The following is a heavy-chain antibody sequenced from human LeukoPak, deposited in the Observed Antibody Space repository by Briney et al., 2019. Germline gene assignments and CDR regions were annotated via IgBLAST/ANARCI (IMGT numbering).Heavy chain of an antibody. CDR1: GYTFTSYY. Sequence: ASVKVSCKASGYTFTSYYIHWVRQAPGQGLEWMGIINPSGGSTSYAQKFQGRVTMTTDTSTSTAYMELRNLRSDDTAVYYCARGGPAARLITFGGVTDYWGQGTLVTVSS. J-gene: IGHJ4*02. V-gene: IGHV1-46*01. CDR2: INPSGGST. CDR3: ARGGPAARLITFGGVTDY. D-gene: IGHD3-16*01.